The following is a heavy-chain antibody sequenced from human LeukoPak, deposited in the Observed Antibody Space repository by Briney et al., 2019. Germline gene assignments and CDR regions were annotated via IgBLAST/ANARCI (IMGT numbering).Heavy chain of an antibody. CDR2: ISGSGGST. CDR1: GFTFSSYA. J-gene: IGHJ4*02. CDR3: ANVFSPTVYYYDSSGYEYYFDY. D-gene: IGHD3-22*01. V-gene: IGHV3-23*01. Sequence: GGSLRLSCAASGFTFSSYAMSWVRQAPGKGLEWVSAISGSGGSTYYADSVKGRFTISRDNSKNTLYLQMNGLRAEDTAVYYCANVFSPTVYYYDSSGYEYYFDYWGQGTLVTVSS.